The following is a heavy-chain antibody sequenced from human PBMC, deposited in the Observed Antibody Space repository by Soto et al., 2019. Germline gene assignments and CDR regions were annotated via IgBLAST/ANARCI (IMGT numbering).Heavy chain of an antibody. CDR1: GGSISSGGYY. J-gene: IGHJ4*02. D-gene: IGHD5-18*01. V-gene: IGHV4-31*03. Sequence: SETLSLTCTVSGGSISSGGYYWSWIRQHPGKGLEWIGYIYYSGSTYYNPSLKSRVTISVDTSKNQFSLKLSSVTAADTAVYYCAVETRHTHSYFDYWGQGTLVTVSS. CDR3: AVETRHTHSYFDY. CDR2: IYYSGST.